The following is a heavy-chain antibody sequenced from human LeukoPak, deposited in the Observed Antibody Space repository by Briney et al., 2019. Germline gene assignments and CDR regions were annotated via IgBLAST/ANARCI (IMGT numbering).Heavy chain of an antibody. V-gene: IGHV5-51*01. Sequence: GASLQISCEGAGYIFTSYWIGWGRPLPGKGLEGMGIIYPGDSDTRYSPSFQGQVTISADKSISTAYLQWSSLKASDTAMYYCARLSPMAYRLDYWGQGTLVTVSS. J-gene: IGHJ4*02. CDR3: ARLSPMAYRLDY. CDR1: GYIFTSYW. CDR2: IYPGDSDT. D-gene: IGHD3-10*01.